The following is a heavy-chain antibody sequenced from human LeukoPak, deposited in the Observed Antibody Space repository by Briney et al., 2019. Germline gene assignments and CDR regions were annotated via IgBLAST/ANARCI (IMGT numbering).Heavy chain of an antibody. J-gene: IGHJ5*02. D-gene: IGHD3-10*01. CDR1: GYTFTSYG. Sequence: SVKVSCKASGYTFTSYGISWVRQAPGQGLEWMGGIIPIFGTANYAQKFQGRVTITADESTSTAYMELSSLRSEDTAVYYCARPNYYGSGIQYNWFDPWGQGTLVTVSS. CDR3: ARPNYYGSGIQYNWFDP. V-gene: IGHV1-69*13. CDR2: IIPIFGTA.